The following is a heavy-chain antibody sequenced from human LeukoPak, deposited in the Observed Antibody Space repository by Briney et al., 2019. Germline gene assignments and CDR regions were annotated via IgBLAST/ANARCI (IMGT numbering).Heavy chain of an antibody. CDR2: ISGSGGST. Sequence: GGSLRLSCAASGFTFSSYWMHWVRQAPGKGLEWVSAISGSGGSTYYADSVKGRFTISRDNSKNTLYLQMNSLRAEDTAVYYCAKDGSGIAAAGTRFDYWGQGTLVTVSS. V-gene: IGHV3-23*01. CDR1: GFTFSSYW. D-gene: IGHD6-13*01. CDR3: AKDGSGIAAAGTRFDY. J-gene: IGHJ4*02.